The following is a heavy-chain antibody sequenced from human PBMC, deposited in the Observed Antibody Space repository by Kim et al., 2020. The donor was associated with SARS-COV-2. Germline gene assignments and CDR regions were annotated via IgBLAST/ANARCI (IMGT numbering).Heavy chain of an antibody. V-gene: IGHV1-18*01. CDR2: ISAYNGNT. CDR1: GYTFTSYG. Sequence: ASVKVSCKASGYTFTSYGISWVRQAPGQGLEWMGWISAYNGNTNYAQKLQGRVTMTTDTSTSTAYMELRSLRSDDTAVYYCALETDYYYDSSGPRIDYWGQGTLVTVSS. D-gene: IGHD3-22*01. CDR3: ALETDYYYDSSGPRIDY. J-gene: IGHJ4*02.